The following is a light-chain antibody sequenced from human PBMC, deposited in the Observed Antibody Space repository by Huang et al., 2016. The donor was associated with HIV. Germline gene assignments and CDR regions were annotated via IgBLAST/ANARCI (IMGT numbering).Light chain of an antibody. CDR1: QGISSY. Sequence: IQLTQSPSSLSASVGDRVTITCRASQGISSYLAWYQQKPGKAPKLLIYAASTLQSGVPSRFSSSGSGTDFTLTISSLQPEDFATYYCQQLNSYQFTFGPGTKVDIK. V-gene: IGKV1-9*01. CDR2: AAS. J-gene: IGKJ3*01. CDR3: QQLNSYQFT.